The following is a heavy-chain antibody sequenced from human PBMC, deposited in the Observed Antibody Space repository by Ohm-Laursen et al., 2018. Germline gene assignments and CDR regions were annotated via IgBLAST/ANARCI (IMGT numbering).Heavy chain of an antibody. V-gene: IGHV3-69-1*02. Sequence: SLRLSCAASGFTFNTYGLNWLRQAPGRGLECVASITHAGFVYYEDSLRGRFTISRDNARNSLHLQMNNLRPEDTGVYYCAAGDSSYHLPHWGQGTLVTVS. CDR2: ITHAGFV. CDR3: AAGDSSYHLPH. J-gene: IGHJ4*02. D-gene: IGHD3-10*01. CDR1: GFTFNTYG.